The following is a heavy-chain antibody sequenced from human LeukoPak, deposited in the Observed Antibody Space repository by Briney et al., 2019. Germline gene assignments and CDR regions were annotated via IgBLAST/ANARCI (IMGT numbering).Heavy chain of an antibody. V-gene: IGHV4-39*07. CDR3: ARDRAVAGNRAIDY. J-gene: IGHJ4*02. Sequence: PSETLSLTCTVSGGSISSSSYYWGWIRQPPGKGLEWIGSIYYSGSTYYNPSLKSRVTISVDTSKNQFSLKLSSVTAADTAVYYCARDRAVAGNRAIDYWGQGTLVTVSS. CDR1: GGSISSSSYY. D-gene: IGHD6-19*01. CDR2: IYYSGST.